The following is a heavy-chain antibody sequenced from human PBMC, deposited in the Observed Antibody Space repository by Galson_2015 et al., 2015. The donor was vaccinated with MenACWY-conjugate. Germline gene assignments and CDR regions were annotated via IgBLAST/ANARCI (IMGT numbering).Heavy chain of an antibody. CDR1: GSTFSNYA. Sequence: SVKVSCKASGSTFSNYAMHWMRQAPGQRLEWMGWINVGSGNTRSSQKFQDRVTITTDTSASTAYMELSSLRSEDTAVYYCARALLGYSYDYFDPWGQGTLVTVSS. D-gene: IGHD5-18*01. CDR3: ARALLGYSYDYFDP. CDR2: INVGSGNT. J-gene: IGHJ5*02. V-gene: IGHV1-3*01.